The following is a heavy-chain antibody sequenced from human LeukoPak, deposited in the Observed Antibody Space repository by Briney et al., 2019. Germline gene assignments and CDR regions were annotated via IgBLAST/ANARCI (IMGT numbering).Heavy chain of an antibody. V-gene: IGHV1-69*05. J-gene: IGHJ6*03. CDR3: ARGQPEDIVVVPAAMEADYYYYYMDV. CDR2: IIPIFSTA. CDR1: GGTFGSYA. Sequence: SVKVSCKASGGTFGSYAISWVRQAPGQGLEWMGGIIPIFSTANYAQKFQGRVTITTDESTSTAYMELSSLRSEDTAVYYCARGQPEDIVVVPAAMEADYYYYYMDVWGKGTTVTVSS. D-gene: IGHD2-2*01.